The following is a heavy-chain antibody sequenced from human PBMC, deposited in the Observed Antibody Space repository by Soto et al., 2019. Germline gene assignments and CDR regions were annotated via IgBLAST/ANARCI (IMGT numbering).Heavy chain of an antibody. CDR3: ARHDCISSSCYYYYYYGMDV. Sequence: ASVKVSCKASGGTFSSYAISWVRQAPGQGLEWMGGIIPTFDTANYAQKFQGRVTITADESTSTAYMELSSLRSEDTAVYYCARHDCISSSCYYYYYYGMDVWGQGTTVTVSS. CDR1: GGTFSSYA. V-gene: IGHV1-69*13. CDR2: IIPTFDTA. J-gene: IGHJ6*02. D-gene: IGHD2-15*01.